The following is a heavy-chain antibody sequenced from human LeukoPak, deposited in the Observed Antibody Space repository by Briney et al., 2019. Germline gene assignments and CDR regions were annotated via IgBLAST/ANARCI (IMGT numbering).Heavy chain of an antibody. J-gene: IGHJ4*02. CDR2: IWYDGSNK. V-gene: IGHV3-33*08. Sequence: GGSLRLSCAASGFTFSSYWMSWVRQAPGKGLEWVAVIWYDGSNKYYADSVKGRFTISRDNSKNTLYLQMNSLRAEDTAVYYCARQMYSSSWYLVVFDYWGQGTLVTVSS. CDR3: ARQMYSSSWYLVVFDY. D-gene: IGHD6-13*01. CDR1: GFTFSSYW.